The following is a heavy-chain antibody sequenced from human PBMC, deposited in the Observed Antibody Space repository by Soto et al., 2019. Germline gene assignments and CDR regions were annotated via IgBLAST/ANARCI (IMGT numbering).Heavy chain of an antibody. D-gene: IGHD5-18*01. CDR2: IWYDGSNK. J-gene: IGHJ6*02. V-gene: IGHV3-33*01. CDR1: GFTFSSYG. CDR3: ARDSAGVVDTSIYYYYYGMDV. Sequence: PGGSLRLSTAASGFTFSSYGMHWVRQAPGKGLEWVAVIWYDGSNKYYADSVKGRFTISRDNSKNTLYLQMNSLRAEDTAVYYCARDSAGVVDTSIYYYYYGMDVWGQGTTVTVSS.